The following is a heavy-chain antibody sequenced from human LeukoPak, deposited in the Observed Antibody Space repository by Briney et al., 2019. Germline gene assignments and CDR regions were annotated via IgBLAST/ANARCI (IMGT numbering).Heavy chain of an antibody. CDR3: ARQWLVGGFDY. V-gene: IGHV3-21*01. CDR2: ISSSSSYI. CDR1: GFTFSSYS. D-gene: IGHD6-19*01. J-gene: IGHJ4*02. Sequence: GGSLRLSCAASGFTFSSYSMNWVRQAPGRGLEWVSSISSSSSYICYADSVKGRFTISRDNAKNSLYLQMNSLRAEDTAVYYCARQWLVGGFDYWGQGTLVTVSS.